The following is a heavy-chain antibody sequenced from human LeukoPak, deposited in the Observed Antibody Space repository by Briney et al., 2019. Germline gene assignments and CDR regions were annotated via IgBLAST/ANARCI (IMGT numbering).Heavy chain of an antibody. CDR1: GFTFSSYA. Sequence: PGGSLRLSCAASGFTFSSYAMHWVRQALGKGLEWVAVISYDGSNKYYADSVKGRFTISRDNSKNTLNLQMNSLRAEDTAVYYCASMSRDGYNLRYWGQGTLVTVSS. CDR3: ASMSRDGYNLRY. J-gene: IGHJ4*02. V-gene: IGHV3-30*01. D-gene: IGHD5-24*01. CDR2: ISYDGSNK.